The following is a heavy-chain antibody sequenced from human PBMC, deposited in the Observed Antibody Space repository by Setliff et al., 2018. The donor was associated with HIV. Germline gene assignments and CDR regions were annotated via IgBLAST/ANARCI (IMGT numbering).Heavy chain of an antibody. CDR3: ARDSPFSGPMDV. Sequence: PSETLSLTCTVSGGSISSGDYYWSWIRQPPGKGLEWIGYIYYSGSTYYNPSLKSRVTISVDTSKNQFSLKLTSVTAADTAVYYCARDSPFSGPMDVWGKGTTVTVSS. CDR2: IYYSGST. J-gene: IGHJ6*03. D-gene: IGHD3-10*01. V-gene: IGHV4-30-4*02. CDR1: GGSISSGDYY.